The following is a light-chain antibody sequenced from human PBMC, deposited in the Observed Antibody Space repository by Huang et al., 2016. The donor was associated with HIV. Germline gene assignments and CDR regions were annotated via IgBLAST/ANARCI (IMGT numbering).Light chain of an antibody. CDR1: QGISDS. V-gene: IGKV1-NL1*01. Sequence: DIQMTQSPSSLSASVGDSVTLTCRASQGISDSLAWYQQKPGKAPELLVYAASRLKNGVPSRFSGSESGTGYTLTISSLQPEDFATYYGQQYYSTPWTFGQGTKVDIK. CDR3: QQYYSTPWT. CDR2: AAS. J-gene: IGKJ1*01.